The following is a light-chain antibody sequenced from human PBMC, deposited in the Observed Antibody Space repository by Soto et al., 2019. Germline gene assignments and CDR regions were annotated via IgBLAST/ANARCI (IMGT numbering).Light chain of an antibody. CDR3: SSYTSSSPCV. Sequence: QSALTQPASVSGSPGQSITISCTGTSSDVGGYNYVSWYQQHPGKAPKLMIYEVSNRPSGVSNRFSGSKSGNTASLPISGLQAEDEADYYCSSYTSSSPCVFGTGTKVTVL. CDR1: SSDVGGYNY. J-gene: IGLJ1*01. V-gene: IGLV2-14*01. CDR2: EVS.